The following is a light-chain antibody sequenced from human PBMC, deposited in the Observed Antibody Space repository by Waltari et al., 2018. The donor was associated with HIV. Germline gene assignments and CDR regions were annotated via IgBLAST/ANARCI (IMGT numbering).Light chain of an antibody. J-gene: IGLJ2*01. V-gene: IGLV2-14*01. CDR1: ARDFGLYNF. Sequence: SDLTQPASVSGFLGQSITIPCTGGARDFGLYNFLSWSQQQPGEVPKLLLYEVDTRASGIPGRFSGSKSGNTASLTITGLQIEDEGLYYCASYTADDTVLFGGGTTVTVL. CDR2: EVD. CDR3: ASYTADDTVL.